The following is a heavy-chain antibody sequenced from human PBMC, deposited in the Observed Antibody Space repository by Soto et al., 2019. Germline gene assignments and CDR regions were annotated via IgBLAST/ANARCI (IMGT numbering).Heavy chain of an antibody. D-gene: IGHD3-16*01. J-gene: IGHJ4*02. V-gene: IGHV3-15*01. CDR2: IKSETDGGST. CDR1: GFTFSNAW. Sequence: EVQLVESGGGLVKPGGSLRLSCAASGFTFSNAWMSWVRQAPGKRLEWVGGIKSETDGGSTDYAAPVKGRFTISRDDSKNTLYLQVSSLNTGDTDVYYCTTEVLRGGGCSDHWGQCTIVTVSA. CDR3: TTEVLRGGGCSDH.